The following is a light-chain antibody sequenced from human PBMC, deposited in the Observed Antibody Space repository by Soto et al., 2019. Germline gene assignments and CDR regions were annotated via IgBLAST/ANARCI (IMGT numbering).Light chain of an antibody. V-gene: IGKV1-9*01. J-gene: IGKJ3*01. CDR1: QDIKTY. CDR2: GTF. Sequence: IQLTQSPSSLSASVGDRVSITCRASQDIKTYLAWYQQKRGKAPKLLISGTFTLQSGVPSRFNGSGSGTDFTLTISRLQPEDFATSYCQHLNNYPPFTFGPATKVDLE. CDR3: QHLNNYPPFT.